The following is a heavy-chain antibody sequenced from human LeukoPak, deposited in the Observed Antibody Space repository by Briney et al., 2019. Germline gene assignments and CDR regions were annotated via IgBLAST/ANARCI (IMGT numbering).Heavy chain of an antibody. CDR1: GFTFSSYG. Sequence: PGGSLRLSCAASGFTFSSYGMHWVRQAPGKGLEWVSVIYSGGSTYYADSVKGRFTISRDNSKNTLYLQMNSLRAEDTAVYYCARTTKAPGSWFDPWGQGTLVTVSS. CDR3: ARTTKAPGSWFDP. V-gene: IGHV3-NL1*01. D-gene: IGHD4-17*01. J-gene: IGHJ5*02. CDR2: IYSGGST.